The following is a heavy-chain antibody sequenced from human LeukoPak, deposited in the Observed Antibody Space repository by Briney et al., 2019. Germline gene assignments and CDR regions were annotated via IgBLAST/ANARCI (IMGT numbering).Heavy chain of an antibody. J-gene: IGHJ6*02. CDR2: IRYDGSNK. D-gene: IGHD5-12*01. CDR1: GFTFSSYG. Sequence: GGSLRLSCAASGFTFSSYGMHWVRQAPGKGLEWVAFIRYDGSNKYYADSVKGRFTISRDNSKNTLYLQMNSLRAEDTAVYYCAKDCLEPDSGYDCENGMGVWGQGTTVTVSS. CDR3: AKDCLEPDSGYDCENGMGV. V-gene: IGHV3-30*02.